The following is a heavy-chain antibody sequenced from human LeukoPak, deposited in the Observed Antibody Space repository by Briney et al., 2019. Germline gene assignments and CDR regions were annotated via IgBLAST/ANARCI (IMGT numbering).Heavy chain of an antibody. V-gene: IGHV3-21*01. J-gene: IGHJ4*02. CDR3: AKGAHYYGSGSHRRGHYFDY. D-gene: IGHD3-10*01. CDR1: GFTFSSYS. CDR2: ISSSSSYI. Sequence: GGSLRLSCAASGFTFSSYSMNWVRQAPGKGLEWVSLISSSSSYIYYADSVKGRFTISRDNAKNTLYLQMNSLRAEDTAVYYCAKGAHYYGSGSHRRGHYFDYWGQGTLVTVSS.